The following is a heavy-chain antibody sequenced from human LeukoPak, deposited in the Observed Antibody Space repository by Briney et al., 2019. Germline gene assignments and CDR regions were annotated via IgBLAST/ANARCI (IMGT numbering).Heavy chain of an antibody. V-gene: IGHV3-23*01. CDR1: GFTFSSYA. D-gene: IGHD3-3*01. CDR2: ISASVDST. Sequence: GGSLRLSCAASGFTFSSYAMSWVRQAPGKGLEWVSTISASVDSTYYADSVKGRITISRDNSKITPYVQMNSLRAEDTAVYYCAKDFGYDSRYYRMDVWGQGTTVTVS. CDR3: AKDFGYDSRYYRMDV. J-gene: IGHJ6*02.